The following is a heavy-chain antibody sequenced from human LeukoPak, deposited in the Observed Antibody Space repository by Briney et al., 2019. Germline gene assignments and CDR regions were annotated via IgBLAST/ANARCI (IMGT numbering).Heavy chain of an antibody. J-gene: IGHJ4*02. CDR2: ISGSGGST. V-gene: IGHV3-23*01. CDR3: AKPKFYGDYSFDY. D-gene: IGHD4-17*01. CDR1: GFTFSSYA. Sequence: GGSLRLSCAASGFTFSSYAMSWVRQAPGKGLEWVPAISGSGGSTYYADSVKGRFTISRDNSKNTLYLQMNSLRAEDTAVYYCAKPKFYGDYSFDYWGQGTLVTVSS.